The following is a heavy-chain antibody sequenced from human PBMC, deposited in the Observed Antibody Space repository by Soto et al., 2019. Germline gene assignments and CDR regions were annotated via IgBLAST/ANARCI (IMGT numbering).Heavy chain of an antibody. CDR3: AKEVAIGYSGYDYFEH. J-gene: IGHJ4*02. CDR1: GIPFCSDA. V-gene: IGHV3-23*01. CDR2: ISGSGGST. D-gene: IGHD5-12*01. Sequence: TVGALRLSFAPSGIPFCSDALSLVRPAPGKGLEWVSAISGSGGSTYFADSVKGRFTISRDNSKSTLYLQMSSLRAEDTAVYYCAKEVAIGYSGYDYFEHWGQGTPVTVSS.